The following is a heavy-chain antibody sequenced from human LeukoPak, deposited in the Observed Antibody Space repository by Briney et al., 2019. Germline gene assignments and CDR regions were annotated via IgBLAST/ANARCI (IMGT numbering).Heavy chain of an antibody. Sequence: GGSLRLSCAASGFTFSSSWMHWVRQVPGKGLVWVSRMNSDGSITNYADSVEGRFTISRDNAKNTLYLQMNSLRADDTAVYYCVRTLLGVGDNWGQGTLVTVSS. CDR3: VRTLLGVGDN. J-gene: IGHJ4*02. CDR1: GFTFSSSW. CDR2: MNSDGSIT. V-gene: IGHV3-74*01. D-gene: IGHD1-26*01.